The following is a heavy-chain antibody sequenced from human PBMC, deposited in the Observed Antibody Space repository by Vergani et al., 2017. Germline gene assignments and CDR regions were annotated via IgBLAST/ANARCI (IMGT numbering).Heavy chain of an antibody. CDR2: INHSGST. Sequence: QLQLQESGPGLVKPSETLSLTCAVYGGSFSGYYWSWIRQPPGKGLEWIGEINHSGSTNYNPSLKSRVTILVDTSKNQFSLKLSSVPAAATAVYYCARGPRDGYNWDWFDPWGQGTLVTGSS. CDR3: ARGPRDGYNWDWFDP. CDR1: GGSFSGYY. D-gene: IGHD5-24*01. J-gene: IGHJ5*02. V-gene: IGHV4-34*01.